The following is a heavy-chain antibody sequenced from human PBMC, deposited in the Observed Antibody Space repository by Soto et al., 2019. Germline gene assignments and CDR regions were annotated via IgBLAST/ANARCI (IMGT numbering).Heavy chain of an antibody. CDR3: ARVYYDFWSGYWNWFDP. Sequence: ASVKVSCKASGYTFTSYGISWVRQAPGQGLEWMGWISAYNGNTNYAQKLQGRVTMTTDTSTSTAYMELRSLRSDDTAVYYCARVYYDFWSGYWNWFDPWGQGTLVTVSS. CDR1: GYTFTSYG. D-gene: IGHD3-3*01. V-gene: IGHV1-18*01. CDR2: ISAYNGNT. J-gene: IGHJ5*02.